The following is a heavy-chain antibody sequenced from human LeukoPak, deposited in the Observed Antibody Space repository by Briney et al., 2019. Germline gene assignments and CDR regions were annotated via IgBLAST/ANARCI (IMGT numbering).Heavy chain of an antibody. J-gene: IGHJ5*02. CDR2: ISSSSSTI. CDR3: ARFQDTARFDP. Sequence: GGSLRLSCAASGFTFSSYSMNWVRQAPGKGLEWVSYISSSSSTIYYADSVKGRFTISRDNAKNSLYLQMNSLRAEDTAVYYCARFQDTARFDPWGQGTLVTVSS. CDR1: GFTFSSYS. D-gene: IGHD5-18*01. V-gene: IGHV3-48*01.